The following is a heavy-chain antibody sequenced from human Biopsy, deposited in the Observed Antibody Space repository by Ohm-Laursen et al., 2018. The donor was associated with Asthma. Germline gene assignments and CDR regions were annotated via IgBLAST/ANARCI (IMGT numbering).Heavy chain of an antibody. J-gene: IGHJ4*02. D-gene: IGHD3-22*01. V-gene: IGHV3-33*08. CDR2: ISSGGGSR. CDR3: ARDFYDSSGYLHFDY. Sequence: SLRLSCAASGFRFSDYGMNWVRQAPGKGLEWVASISSGGGSRDYADSVKGRFTISRDSSKNTLYLQMNSLRAEDTAVYYCARDFYDSSGYLHFDYWGQGTLVTVSS. CDR1: GFRFSDYG.